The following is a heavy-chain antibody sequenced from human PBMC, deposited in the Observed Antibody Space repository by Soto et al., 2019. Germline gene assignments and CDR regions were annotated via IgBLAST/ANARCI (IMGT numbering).Heavy chain of an antibody. CDR3: ARLLWSYSNGVDP. CDR2: IYYSGST. D-gene: IGHD3-10*01. CDR1: GGSISSYY. J-gene: IGHJ5*02. Sequence: QVRLQESGPGLVKPSETLSLTCTVSGGSISSYYWSWIRQPPGQGLEWIGYIYYSGSTNYHPSLKSRVTISVDTSKNQLALKLRSVTAADTSVYYCARLLWSYSNGVDPWGQGTLVTVSS. V-gene: IGHV4-59*12.